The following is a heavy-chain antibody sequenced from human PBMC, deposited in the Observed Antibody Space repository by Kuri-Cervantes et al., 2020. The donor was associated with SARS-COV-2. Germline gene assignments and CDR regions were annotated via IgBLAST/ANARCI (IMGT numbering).Heavy chain of an antibody. Sequence: GGSLRLSCAASGFTISSYAMSCVRQAPAKGLEWVSAISGSGGSTYYADSVKGRFTISRDNSKNTLYLQMNSLSAEDTAVYYCAKDYSDDSSGYPRVVVDYWGQGTMVTVSS. CDR1: GFTISSYA. V-gene: IGHV3-23*01. CDR3: AKDYSDDSSGYPRVVVDY. CDR2: ISGSGGST. J-gene: IGHJ4*02. D-gene: IGHD3-22*01.